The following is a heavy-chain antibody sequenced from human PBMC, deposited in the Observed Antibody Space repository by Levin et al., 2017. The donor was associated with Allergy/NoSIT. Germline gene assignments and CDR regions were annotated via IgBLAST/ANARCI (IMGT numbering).Heavy chain of an antibody. V-gene: IGHV4-34*01. J-gene: IGHJ5*02. CDR1: GGSFSGYY. Sequence: SETLSLTCAVYGGSFSGYYWSWIRQPPGKGLEWIGEINHSGSTNSNPTPKSRVTISVDTSKNQLSLKLSSVSAADTAVYCCARGVNSSGWRSGGVWFDPWGQGTLVTVSS. D-gene: IGHD6-19*01. CDR3: ARGVNSSGWRSGGVWFDP. CDR2: INHSGST.